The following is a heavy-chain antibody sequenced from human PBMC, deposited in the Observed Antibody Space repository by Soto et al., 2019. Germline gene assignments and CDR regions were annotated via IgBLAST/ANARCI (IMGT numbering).Heavy chain of an antibody. Sequence: SETLSLTCTVSGGSISSYYWSWIRQPPGKGLEWIGYMYYSGSTNYNPSLKSRVTISVDTAKNPFSLKLSPVTAADTAVYYCARVGYCTNGVCYLWRYGMDVWGQGTTVTVSS. J-gene: IGHJ6*02. V-gene: IGHV4-59*01. CDR2: MYYSGST. CDR1: GGSISSYY. CDR3: ARVGYCTNGVCYLWRYGMDV. D-gene: IGHD2-8*01.